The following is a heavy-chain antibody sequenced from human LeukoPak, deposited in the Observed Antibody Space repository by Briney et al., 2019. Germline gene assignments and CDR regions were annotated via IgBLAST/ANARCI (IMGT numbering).Heavy chain of an antibody. CDR2: ISGSGDYT. J-gene: IGHJ4*02. CDR1: GFTFNNYA. Sequence: GESLRLSCAASGFTFNNYAMSWVRQAPGKGLEWVSSISGSGDYTFYADSVKGRFTISRDNSKDTLYLQMNSLRVEDTAIYYCAKDRPNYYGTNGHYYTRNGDYWGQGTLVTVSS. CDR3: AKDRPNYYGTNGHYYTRNGDY. D-gene: IGHD3-22*01. V-gene: IGHV3-23*01.